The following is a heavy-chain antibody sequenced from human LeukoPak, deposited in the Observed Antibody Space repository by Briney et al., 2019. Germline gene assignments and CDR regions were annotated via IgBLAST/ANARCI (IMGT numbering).Heavy chain of an antibody. CDR3: AREVGGCSSSSSSD. D-gene: IGHD6-6*01. CDR1: GFTFSSYA. Sequence: GGSLRLSCAAAGFTFSSYAMSWVRQAPGKGLEWVSAISGSGGSTYYADSVKGRFTTSRDNAKNSLYLQMNSLRGEDTAMYYCAREVGGCSSSSSSDWGQGTLVTVSS. J-gene: IGHJ4*02. V-gene: IGHV3-23*01. CDR2: ISGSGGST.